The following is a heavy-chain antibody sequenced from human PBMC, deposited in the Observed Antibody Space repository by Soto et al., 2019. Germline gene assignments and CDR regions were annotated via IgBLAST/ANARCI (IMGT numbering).Heavy chain of an antibody. CDR1: GYTFTSYG. CDR2: ISAHNGNT. V-gene: IGHV1-18*01. D-gene: IGHD1-1*01. J-gene: IGHJ4*02. Sequence: QVHLVQSGAEVKKPGASVKVSCKASGYTFTSYGITWVRQAPGQGLEWMGWISAHNGNTDYAQKLQGRVIVTRDTSTSTAYMELSCLISGESAVYYCAGGRYGDYWGKGALVTVSS. CDR3: AGGRYGDY.